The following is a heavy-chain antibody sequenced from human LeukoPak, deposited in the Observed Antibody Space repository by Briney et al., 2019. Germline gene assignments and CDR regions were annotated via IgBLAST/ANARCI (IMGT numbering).Heavy chain of an antibody. V-gene: IGHV3-23*01. J-gene: IGHJ4*02. CDR1: GFSFSSYA. Sequence: PGGSLRLSCAASGFSFSSYAMSWVRQAPGQGLEWVSSISGNSGSTYYADSVKGRFTISRDNSKNTLFLQMNSLRAEDTAVYYCAKLGRYNLPLDDYWGQGTLVTVSS. CDR2: ISGNSGST. CDR3: AKLGRYNLPLDDY. D-gene: IGHD1-1*01.